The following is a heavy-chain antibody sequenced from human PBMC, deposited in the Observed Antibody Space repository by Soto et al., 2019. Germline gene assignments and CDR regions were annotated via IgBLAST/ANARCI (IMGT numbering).Heavy chain of an antibody. V-gene: IGHV3-21*01. D-gene: IGHD5-18*01. CDR1: GFTFSSYS. Sequence: EVQLVESGGGLVKPGGSLRLSCAASGFTFSSYSMNWVRQAPGKGLEWVSSISSSSSYIYYADSVKGRFTISRDNAKNSLYLQMNSLRAEDTAVYYCARDLNVDTANYYYYGMDVWGQGTTVTVSS. CDR3: ARDLNVDTANYYYYGMDV. J-gene: IGHJ6*02. CDR2: ISSSSSYI.